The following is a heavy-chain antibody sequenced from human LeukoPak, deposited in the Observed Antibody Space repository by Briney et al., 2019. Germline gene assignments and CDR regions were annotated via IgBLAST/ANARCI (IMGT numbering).Heavy chain of an antibody. CDR1: GYTFTGYY. V-gene: IGHV1-2*02. CDR2: FNPNSGGT. J-gene: IGHJ5*02. Sequence: ASVKVSCKASGYTFTGYYMHWVRQAPGQGLEWMGWFNPNSGGTNYAQKFQGRVTMTRDTSISTAYMELSRLRSDDTAVYYCARVSSGWYGPRFDPWGQGTLVTVSS. D-gene: IGHD6-19*01. CDR3: ARVSSGWYGPRFDP.